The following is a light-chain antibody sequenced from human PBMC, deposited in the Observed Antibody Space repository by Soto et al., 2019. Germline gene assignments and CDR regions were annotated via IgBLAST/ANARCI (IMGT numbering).Light chain of an antibody. CDR3: NSYTTTSTYV. CDR1: SSDIGAYNY. J-gene: IGLJ1*01. V-gene: IGLV2-14*01. CDR2: EVT. Sequence: QSALTQPASVSGSPGQSITISCTGTSSDIGAYNYVSWYQQHPGKAPKLLIYEVTNRPSGVSHRFSGSKSGNTASLTISGLQAEDEADYYCNSYTTTSTYVFGTGTKVTVL.